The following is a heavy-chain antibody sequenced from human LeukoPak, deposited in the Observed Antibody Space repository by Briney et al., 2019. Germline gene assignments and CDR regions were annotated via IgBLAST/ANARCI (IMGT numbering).Heavy chain of an antibody. J-gene: IGHJ4*02. CDR1: GGSISSGSYY. Sequence: SETLSLTCTVSGGSISSGSYYWSWIRQPAGKGLEWIGRIYTSGSTNYNPSLKSRVTISVDTSKNQFSLKLSSVTAADTAVYYCARFSGYYGYWGQGTLVTVSS. D-gene: IGHD3-22*01. V-gene: IGHV4-61*02. CDR3: ARFSGYYGY. CDR2: IYTSGST.